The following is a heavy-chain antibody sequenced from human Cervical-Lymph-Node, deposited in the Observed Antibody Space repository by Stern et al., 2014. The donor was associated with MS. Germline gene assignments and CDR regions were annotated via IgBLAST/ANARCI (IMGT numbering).Heavy chain of an antibody. V-gene: IGHV4-59*11. Sequence: VQLVESDPGLVKPSETLSLTCTVSGGSISSHYWTWMRQPPGKGLEWIGYIHYSGSTRFNPSLKSRVTMSVDTSKNHISLRLSSVTAADTAVYYCVRYCGGGSCPDVWGQGTTVTVSS. CDR3: VRYCGGGSCPDV. CDR2: IHYSGST. D-gene: IGHD2-15*01. CDR1: GGSISSHY. J-gene: IGHJ6*02.